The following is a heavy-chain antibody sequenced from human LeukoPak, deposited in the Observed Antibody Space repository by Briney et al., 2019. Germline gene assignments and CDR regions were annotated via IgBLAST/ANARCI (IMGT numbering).Heavy chain of an antibody. Sequence: ASVKVSCKASGYTFTSYDINWVRQATGQELEWMGWMNPNSGNTGYAQKFQGRVTMTRNTYISTAYMELSSLRSEDTAVYYCARGLDEYWVYGMDVWGQGTTVTVSS. CDR1: GYTFTSYD. J-gene: IGHJ6*02. D-gene: IGHD2-15*01. CDR2: MNPNSGNT. V-gene: IGHV1-8*01. CDR3: ARGLDEYWVYGMDV.